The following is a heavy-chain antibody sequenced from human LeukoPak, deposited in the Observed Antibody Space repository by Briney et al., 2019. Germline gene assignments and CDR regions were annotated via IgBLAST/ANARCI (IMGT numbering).Heavy chain of an antibody. V-gene: IGHV3-30*02. CDR1: EFTFSRYG. D-gene: IGHD6-19*01. CDR3: AKDFTYAVAGRGDFDY. Sequence: GGSLRLSCAASEFTFSRYGMHWVRQAPGKGLELVAFIRFDGSNKYYADSVKGRFTISRDNSKNTLHLQMSSLRGEDTAVYYCAKDFTYAVAGRGDFDYWGQGTLVTVSS. J-gene: IGHJ4*02. CDR2: IRFDGSNK.